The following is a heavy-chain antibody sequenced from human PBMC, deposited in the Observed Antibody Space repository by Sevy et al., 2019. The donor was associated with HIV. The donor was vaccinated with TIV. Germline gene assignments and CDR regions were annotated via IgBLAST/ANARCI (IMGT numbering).Heavy chain of an antibody. V-gene: IGHV3-30*02. Sequence: GGSLRLSCAASGFTFSSYGMHWVRQAPGKGLEWVAFIRYDGSNKYYADSVKGRFTISRDNSKNTLYLQMNSLRAEDTAVYYCAKDGELLGYYYYYGMDVWGQGTTVTVFS. D-gene: IGHD1-26*01. CDR1: GFTFSSYG. CDR3: AKDGELLGYYYYYGMDV. J-gene: IGHJ6*02. CDR2: IRYDGSNK.